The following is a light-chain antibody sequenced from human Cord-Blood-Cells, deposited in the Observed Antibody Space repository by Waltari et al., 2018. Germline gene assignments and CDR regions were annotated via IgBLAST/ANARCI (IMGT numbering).Light chain of an antibody. CDR2: DAS. CDR1: QSVSSF. V-gene: IGKV3-11*01. Sequence: EIVLTQSPATLSLSPGDRATLSCRASQSVSSFLAWYQQKPGQAPRLLISDASNGATGIPARFSGSGSGTDFTLTISSLGPEDFAVYYCQQRSNWPPTFGQGTKVEIK. J-gene: IGKJ1*01. CDR3: QQRSNWPPT.